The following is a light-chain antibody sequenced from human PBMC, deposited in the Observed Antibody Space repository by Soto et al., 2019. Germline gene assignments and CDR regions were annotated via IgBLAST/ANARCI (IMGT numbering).Light chain of an antibody. CDR2: EVV. Sequence: SVLTQPAFVSGSPGQSITISCTGTSSDVGYYNYVSWFQQHPGKAPKLMISEVVNRPSGVSIRFSGSKSGDTASLTITGLQAEDEADYYCSSYAAGSIYVFGTGTKVTVL. V-gene: IGLV2-14*01. CDR1: SSDVGYYNY. CDR3: SSYAAGSIYV. J-gene: IGLJ1*01.